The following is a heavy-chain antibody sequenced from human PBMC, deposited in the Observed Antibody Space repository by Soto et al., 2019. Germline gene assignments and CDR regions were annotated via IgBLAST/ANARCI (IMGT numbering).Heavy chain of an antibody. V-gene: IGHV1-69*13. J-gene: IGHJ6*02. CDR1: GGTFSSYA. CDR3: ARAPITMILGVTPLRHGMDV. Sequence: SVKVSCKASGGTFSSYAISWVRQAPGQGLEWMGGIIPIFGTANYAQKFQGRVTITADESTSTAYMELSSLRSEDTAVYYCARAPITMILGVTPLRHGMDVWSQGTTVIVSS. D-gene: IGHD3-22*01. CDR2: IIPIFGTA.